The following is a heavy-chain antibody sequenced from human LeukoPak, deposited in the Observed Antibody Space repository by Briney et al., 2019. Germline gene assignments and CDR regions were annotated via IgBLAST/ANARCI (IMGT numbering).Heavy chain of an antibody. CDR3: ARGRGLNYGDYDKHFDY. V-gene: IGHV3-21*01. CDR1: GFTFSSYS. CDR2: ISSSSSYI. Sequence: AGGSLRLSCAASGFTFSSYSMNWVRQAPGKGLEWVSSISSSSSYIYYADSVKGRFTISRDNAKNSLYLQMNSLRAEDTAVYYCARGRGLNYGDYDKHFDYWGPGTLVTVSS. J-gene: IGHJ4*02. D-gene: IGHD4-17*01.